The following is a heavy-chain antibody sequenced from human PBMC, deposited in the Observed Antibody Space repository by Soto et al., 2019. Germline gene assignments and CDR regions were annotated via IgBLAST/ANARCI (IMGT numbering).Heavy chain of an antibody. CDR2: ISAYNGNT. Sequence: QVQLVQSGAEVKKPGASVKVSCKASGYTFTSYGISWVRQAPGQGLEWMGWISAYNGNTNDAQKLQGRVTMTTDTSTSTAYMELRSLRSDDTAVYYCAREIIDYSNYVRARWFEPLGQGTLVTVSS. D-gene: IGHD4-4*01. V-gene: IGHV1-18*01. J-gene: IGHJ5*02. CDR3: AREIIDYSNYVRARWFEP. CDR1: GYTFTSYG.